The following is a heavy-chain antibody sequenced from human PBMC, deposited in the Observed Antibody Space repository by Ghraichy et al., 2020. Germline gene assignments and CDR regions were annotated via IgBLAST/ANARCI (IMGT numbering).Heavy chain of an antibody. D-gene: IGHD3-22*01. Sequence: SETLSLTCTVSGGSISSSNYHWGWIRQPPGKGLEWIGSIHHSGSTYSTPSLKSRITISVDTSENQFSVRLSSVTAADTAVYYCARLHYDAASYFDCWGQGTLVTVSS. J-gene: IGHJ4*02. CDR3: ARLHYDAASYFDC. V-gene: IGHV4-39*01. CDR2: IHHSGST. CDR1: GGSISSSNYH.